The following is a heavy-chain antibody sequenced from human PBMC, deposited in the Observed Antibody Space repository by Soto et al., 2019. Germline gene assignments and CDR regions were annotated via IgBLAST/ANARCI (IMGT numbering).Heavy chain of an antibody. CDR2: IDRSGST. D-gene: IGHD1-1*01. CDR1: GVSVSSGDYY. V-gene: IGHV4-31*03. Sequence: QVQLQESGPGLVKPSQTLSLSCNVYGVSVSSGDYYWSWIRQHAGGGLEWIGYIDRSGSTYYRPSFRGRVIKSVDTSTNQISLRLLSVTAADTAMYYCARDSGGNSENYYGLDVWGHGTTVTVSS. CDR3: ARDSGGNSENYYGLDV. J-gene: IGHJ6*02.